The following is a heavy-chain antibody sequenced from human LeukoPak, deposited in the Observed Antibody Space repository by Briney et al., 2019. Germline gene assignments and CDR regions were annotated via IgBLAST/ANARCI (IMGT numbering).Heavy chain of an antibody. D-gene: IGHD5-24*01. V-gene: IGHV1-69*04. Sequence: GASVTVSCKASGESFGSYGSSWVRQAPGQGLEWMGRIIPLFDIETYAQKFQGRVTLTADKFTNAAYLELSSLRSEDTALYFCARDGTGEGYNFYSDYWGQGTLVTVPS. CDR1: GESFGSYG. CDR2: IIPLFDIE. CDR3: ARDGTGEGYNFYSDY. J-gene: IGHJ4*02.